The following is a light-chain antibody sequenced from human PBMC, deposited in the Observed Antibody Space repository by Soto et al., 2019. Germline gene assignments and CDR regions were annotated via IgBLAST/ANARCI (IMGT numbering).Light chain of an antibody. CDR1: QSVSSSY. Sequence: EVVFTQSPGTLSLSPGERATLSCRAIQSVSSSYLAWYQQKPGQAPRLLIYGASSRATGIPDRFSGSGSGTEFTLTISRLEPEDVAVYYCQQYGSSTLTFGGGTKVDI. CDR2: GAS. J-gene: IGKJ4*01. CDR3: QQYGSSTLT. V-gene: IGKV3-20*01.